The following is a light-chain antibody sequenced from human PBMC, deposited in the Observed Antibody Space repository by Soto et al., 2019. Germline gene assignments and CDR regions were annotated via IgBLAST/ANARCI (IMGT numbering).Light chain of an antibody. CDR1: SSNIGAGYG. Sequence: QSALTQPPSVSGAPGQRVTISCTGSSSNIGAGYGVHWYQQLPGTAPKLLIYVNSNRPSGVPDRFSGSKSGTSASLAITGLRAEDEADYYCQSYDSSLSGWVFGGGTKVTVL. CDR2: VNS. CDR3: QSYDSSLSGWV. J-gene: IGLJ3*02. V-gene: IGLV1-40*01.